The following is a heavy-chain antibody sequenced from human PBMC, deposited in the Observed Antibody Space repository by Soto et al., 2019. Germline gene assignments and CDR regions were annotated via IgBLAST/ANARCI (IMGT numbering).Heavy chain of an antibody. J-gene: IGHJ5*01. CDR2: ISGYNGDT. CDR3: AREVGAWFAS. V-gene: IGHV1-18*01. CDR1: GYTFTSYG. Sequence: QVQLVQSGPEVKEPGASVKVSCKASGYTFTSYGITWVRQGPGQGLEWVGWISGYNGDTNYAQKVQGRISVTTDTSTSTAYLEVRSLRSDDTAVYYCAREVGAWFASWGQGTLVTVSS. D-gene: IGHD1-26*01.